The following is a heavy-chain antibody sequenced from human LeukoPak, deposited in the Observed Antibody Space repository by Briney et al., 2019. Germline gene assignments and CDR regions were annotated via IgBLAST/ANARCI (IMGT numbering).Heavy chain of an antibody. V-gene: IGHV3-53*01. CDR1: GFTVSSNY. CDR3: ARSGGMGSYFDY. D-gene: IGHD3-10*01. J-gene: IGHJ4*02. CDR2: IYSGGST. Sequence: GGSLRLSCAASGFTVSSNYMSWVRQAPGKGLEWVTVIYSGGSTYYADSVKGRSTISRDNSKNTLYLQMNSLRAEDTAVYYCARSGGMGSYFDYWGQGTLVTVSS.